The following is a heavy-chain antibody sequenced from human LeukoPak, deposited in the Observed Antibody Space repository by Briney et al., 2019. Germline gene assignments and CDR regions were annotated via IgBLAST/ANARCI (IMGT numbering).Heavy chain of an antibody. J-gene: IGHJ5*02. D-gene: IGHD6-13*01. CDR1: GFTFSSYW. CDR2: IKQDGSEK. CDR3: ARVSPAAGTGNWFDP. Sequence: GGSLRLSCAASGFTFSSYWMSWVRQAPGKGLEWVANIKQDGSEKYYVDSVKGRFTISRDNAKNSLYLQMNSLRAEDTAVYYCARVSPAAGTGNWFDPWGQGTLVTVSS. V-gene: IGHV3-7*01.